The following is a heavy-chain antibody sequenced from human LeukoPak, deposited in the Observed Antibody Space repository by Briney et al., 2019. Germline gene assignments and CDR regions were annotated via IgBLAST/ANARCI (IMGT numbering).Heavy chain of an antibody. D-gene: IGHD3-9*01. CDR1: GFTVSSNY. CDR2: IYSGGST. V-gene: IGHV3-66*01. CDR3: AKVAGGPNYDILTGYFDY. J-gene: IGHJ4*02. Sequence: PGGSLRLSCAASGFTVSSNYMSWVRQAPGKGLEWVSVIYSGGSTYYADSVKGRFTISRDNAKNSLYLQMNSLRAEDTAVYYCAKVAGGPNYDILTGYFDYWGQGTLVTVSS.